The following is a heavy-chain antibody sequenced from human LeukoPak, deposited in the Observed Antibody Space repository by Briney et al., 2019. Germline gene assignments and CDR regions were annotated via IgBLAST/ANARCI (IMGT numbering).Heavy chain of an antibody. V-gene: IGHV3-11*05. J-gene: IGHJ4*02. CDR3: AKAAIVVVPAAPFDY. CDR1: GFTFSDYY. CDR2: ISSSTSYT. D-gene: IGHD2-2*01. Sequence: GGSLRLSCAASGFTFSDYYMSWIRQAPGKGLEWVSYISSSTSYTNYADSVKGRFTISRDNAKNSLYLQMNSLRAEDTAVYYCAKAAIVVVPAAPFDYWGQGTLVTVSS.